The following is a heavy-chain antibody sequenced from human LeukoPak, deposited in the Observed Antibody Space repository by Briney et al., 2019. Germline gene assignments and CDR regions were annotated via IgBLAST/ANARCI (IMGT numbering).Heavy chain of an antibody. CDR2: MNPNSGNT. D-gene: IGHD2-15*01. Sequence: ASVKVSCKASGYTFTSYDINWVRQATGQGLEWMGWMNPNSGNTGYAQKFQGRVTMTRDTSISTAYMELSRLRSDDTAVYYCVSIPLDIVVVVDWDPQMDYWGQGTLVTVSS. J-gene: IGHJ4*02. CDR1: GYTFTSYD. V-gene: IGHV1-8*01. CDR3: VSIPLDIVVVVDWDPQMDY.